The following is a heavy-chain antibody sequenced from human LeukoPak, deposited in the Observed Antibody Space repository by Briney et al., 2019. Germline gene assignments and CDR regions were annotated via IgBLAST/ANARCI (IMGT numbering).Heavy chain of an antibody. D-gene: IGHD1-1*01. CDR3: AKGTYNWNDGDYYGMDV. J-gene: IGHJ6*02. CDR1: GFTFSSYA. CDR2: ISGRGGST. Sequence: PGGSLRLSCAASGFTFSSYAMSWVRQAPGKGLEWVSAISGRGGSTYYADSVKGRFTISRDNSKNTLYLQMNSLRAEDTAVYYCAKGTYNWNDGDYYGMDVWGQGTTVTVSS. V-gene: IGHV3-23*01.